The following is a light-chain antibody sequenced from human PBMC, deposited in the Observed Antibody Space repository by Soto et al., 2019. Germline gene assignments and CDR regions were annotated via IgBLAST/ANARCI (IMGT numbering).Light chain of an antibody. CDR2: EVS. CDR3: SSYTISSTTV. CDR1: SSDIGGYDF. V-gene: IGLV2-14*01. J-gene: IGLJ1*01. Sequence: QSALTQPASVSGSPGQSLTISCTGTSSDIGGYDFVSWYRQQPGKAPKLLIYEVSHRPSGVSSRFSASKSGNTASLTISGLQAEDEGDYYCSSYTISSTTVVGTGTKVTVL.